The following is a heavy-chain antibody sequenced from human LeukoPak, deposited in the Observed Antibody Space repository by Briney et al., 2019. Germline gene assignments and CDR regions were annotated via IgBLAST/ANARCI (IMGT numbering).Heavy chain of an antibody. J-gene: IGHJ4*02. CDR3: ARRFGEFTYYFDY. CDR2: ITLSSSSI. V-gene: IGHV3-48*01. CDR1: GFNFNNYN. Sequence: GGSLRLSCAASGFNFNNYNMNWVRQAPGKGLEWVSYITLSSSSIYYADSVKGRFTISRDNAKNSLYLQMNSLRAEDTAVYYCARRFGEFTYYFDYWGQGTLVTVSS. D-gene: IGHD3-10*01.